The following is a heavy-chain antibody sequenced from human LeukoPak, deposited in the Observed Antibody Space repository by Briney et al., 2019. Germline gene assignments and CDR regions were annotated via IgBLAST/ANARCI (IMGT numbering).Heavy chain of an antibody. CDR2: ISYDGSNK. D-gene: IGHD2-2*01. CDR1: GFTFSNYG. V-gene: IGHV3-30*18. Sequence: GRSLRLSCAASGFTFSNYGMHWVREAPGKGVGWGAVISYDGSNKYDADSVKGRFTFSRDNSKNTLYLQMSSRRAEDTAVYYCAKEKGIYCRSIDCSPGMDVWGQGTTVTVSS. J-gene: IGHJ6*02. CDR3: AKEKGIYCRSIDCSPGMDV.